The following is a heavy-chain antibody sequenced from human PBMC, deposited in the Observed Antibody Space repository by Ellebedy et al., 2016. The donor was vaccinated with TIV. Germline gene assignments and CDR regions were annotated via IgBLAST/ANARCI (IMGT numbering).Heavy chain of an antibody. CDR2: VKQDGSKT. Sequence: GESLKISCVASGLTSSDYWMTWVRQAPGKGLEWVAIVKQDGSKTDYVNSVTGRFTISRGEAENSVVLQMNNLRAEDTAMYYCATVTGTNRADNWGQGTLVTVSS. V-gene: IGHV3-7*03. CDR1: GLTSSDYW. J-gene: IGHJ4*02. CDR3: ATVTGTNRADN. D-gene: IGHD1-7*01.